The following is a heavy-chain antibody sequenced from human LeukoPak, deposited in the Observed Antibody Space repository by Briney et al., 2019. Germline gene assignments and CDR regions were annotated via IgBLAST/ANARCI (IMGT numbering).Heavy chain of an antibody. D-gene: IGHD4-17*01. Sequence: GGSLRLSCAAPGFTFSSYGMHWVRQAPGKGLEWVAVMWYDGSNKYYADSVKGRFTISRDNPKNTLYLQMNSLRAEDTAVYYCARGVHDYGDYPNWFVPWGQGTLVTVSS. V-gene: IGHV3-33*01. CDR1: GFTFSSYG. J-gene: IGHJ5*02. CDR2: MWYDGSNK. CDR3: ARGVHDYGDYPNWFVP.